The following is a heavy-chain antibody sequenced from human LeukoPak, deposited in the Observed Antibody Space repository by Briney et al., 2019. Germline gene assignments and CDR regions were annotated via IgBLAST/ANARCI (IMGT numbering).Heavy chain of an antibody. CDR2: IIPIFGTA. Sequence: GASVKVSCKASGGTFSSYAISWVRQAPGQGLEWMGGIIPIFGTANYAQKFQGRVTITADESTSTAYMELSSLRSEDTAVYYCARAQGKVGTFLSLAFDIWGQGTMVTVSS. CDR3: ARAQGKVGTFLSLAFDI. V-gene: IGHV1-69*13. CDR1: GGTFSSYA. D-gene: IGHD1-26*01. J-gene: IGHJ3*02.